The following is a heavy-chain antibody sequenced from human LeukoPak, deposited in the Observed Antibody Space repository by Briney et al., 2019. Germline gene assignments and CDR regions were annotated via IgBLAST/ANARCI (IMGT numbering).Heavy chain of an antibody. Sequence: ASVKVSCKASGYTFTSYAMHWVRQAPGQRLEWMGWINAGNGNTKYSQKFQGRVTITRDTSASTAYMELSSPRSEDTAVYYCARDSGSSSWYNYWGQGTLVTVSS. J-gene: IGHJ4*02. CDR2: INAGNGNT. V-gene: IGHV1-3*01. CDR1: GYTFTSYA. CDR3: ARDSGSSSWYNY. D-gene: IGHD6-13*01.